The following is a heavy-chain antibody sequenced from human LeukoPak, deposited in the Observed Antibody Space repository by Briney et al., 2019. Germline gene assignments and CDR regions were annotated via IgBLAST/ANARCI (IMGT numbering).Heavy chain of an antibody. CDR3: ARGSGWFDP. J-gene: IGHJ5*02. CDR1: GFTFSTYE. Sequence: GGSLRLSCAASGFTFSTYEMNWVRQAPGKGLEWVSYISRRGGAIYYADSVKGRFTISRDNAMNSLYLQMNSLRGEDTAVYYCARGSGWFDPWGQGTLVIVST. CDR2: ISRRGGAI. V-gene: IGHV3-48*03.